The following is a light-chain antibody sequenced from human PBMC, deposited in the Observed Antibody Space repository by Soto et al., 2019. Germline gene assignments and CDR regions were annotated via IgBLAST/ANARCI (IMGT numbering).Light chain of an antibody. CDR2: GAS. CDR1: QSVSCN. J-gene: IGKJ1*01. V-gene: IGKV3-15*01. Sequence: EIVMTQSPATLSVSPGERATLSCRPSQSVSCNLAWYQQKPGQAPRLLIYGASTSATGIPARFSGSGSGTEFTLTISSLQSVDFGVYYCQQYNNWPSVTFGQGTKVDIK. CDR3: QQYNNWPSVT.